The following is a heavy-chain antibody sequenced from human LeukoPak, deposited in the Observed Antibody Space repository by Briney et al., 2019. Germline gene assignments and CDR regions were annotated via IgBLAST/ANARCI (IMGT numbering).Heavy chain of an antibody. CDR3: GKDGALVPAASVY. CDR2: ISGSGGST. D-gene: IGHD2-2*01. CDR1: GFTFSSYA. Sequence: GGSLRLSCAASGFTFSSYAMSWVRQAPGKGLEWVSAISGSGGSTYYADSVKGRFTISRDNSKNTLYLQMNSLRAEDTAVYYCGKDGALVPAASVYWGQGTLVTVSS. V-gene: IGHV3-23*01. J-gene: IGHJ4*02.